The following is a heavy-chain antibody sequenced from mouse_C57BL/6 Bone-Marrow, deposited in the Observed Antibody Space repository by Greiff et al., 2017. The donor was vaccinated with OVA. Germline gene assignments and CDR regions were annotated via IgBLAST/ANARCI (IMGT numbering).Heavy chain of an antibody. CDR2: INPNYGTT. V-gene: IGHV1-39*01. Sequence: VQLKESGPELVKPGASVKISCKASGYSFTDYNMNWVKQSNGKSLEWIGVINPNYGTTSYNQKFQGKATLTVDKSTSTAYMQLNSLTSEDSAVYYCAFYYGSSYRYFDVWGTGTAVTVSS. J-gene: IGHJ1*03. CDR3: AFYYGSSYRYFDV. CDR1: GYSFTDYN. D-gene: IGHD1-1*01.